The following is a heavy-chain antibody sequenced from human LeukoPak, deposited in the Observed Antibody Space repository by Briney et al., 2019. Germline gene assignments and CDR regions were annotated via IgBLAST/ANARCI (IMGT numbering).Heavy chain of an antibody. J-gene: IGHJ4*02. CDR3: AKGRLRLATFDY. CDR1: GITFSTYA. D-gene: IGHD3-9*01. V-gene: IGHV3-23*01. CDR2: ISGSGGST. Sequence: GGSLRLSCAAYGITFSTYAMSWVRQDPGKGLEWVSAISGSGGSTYYADSVKGRFTISRDNSKNTLYLQMNSLRAEDTAVYYCAKGRLRLATFDYWGQGTLVTVSS.